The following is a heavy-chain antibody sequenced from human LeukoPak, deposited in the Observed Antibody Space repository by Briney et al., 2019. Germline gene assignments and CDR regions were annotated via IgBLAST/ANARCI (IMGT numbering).Heavy chain of an antibody. D-gene: IGHD4-23*01. CDR2: IWYDGSNK. J-gene: IGHJ6*03. Sequence: GGSLRLSCAASGFTFSNYGIHWVRQAPGKGLDWVAFIWYDGSNKYYADSVKGRFTISRDNSKNTLYLQMNSLRAEDTAVYYCAKASGGNQFSYYMDVWSKGTMVTVSS. CDR3: AKASGGNQFSYYMDV. CDR1: GFTFSNYG. V-gene: IGHV3-30*02.